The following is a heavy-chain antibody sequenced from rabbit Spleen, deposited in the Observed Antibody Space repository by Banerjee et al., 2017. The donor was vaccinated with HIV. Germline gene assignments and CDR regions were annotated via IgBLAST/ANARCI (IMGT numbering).Heavy chain of an antibody. Sequence: QSLEESGGDLVKPEGSLTLTCTASGFSFSSGYYMCWVRQAPGKGPEWIACIYAGSSGSTHYASWAKGRFTISKTSSTTGTLQMTSLTAADTATYFCARGGYPNYDYDLWGQGTLAPS. CDR1: GFSFSSGYY. CDR3: ARGGYPNYDYDL. CDR2: IYAGSSGST. V-gene: IGHV1S40*01. D-gene: IGHD6-1*01. J-gene: IGHJ3*01.